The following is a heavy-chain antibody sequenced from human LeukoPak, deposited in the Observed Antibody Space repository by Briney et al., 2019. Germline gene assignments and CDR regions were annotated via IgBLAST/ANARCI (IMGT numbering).Heavy chain of an antibody. D-gene: IGHD2-2*01. V-gene: IGHV1-69*05. J-gene: IGHJ5*02. CDR2: IIPIFGTA. CDR1: GGTFSSYA. Sequence: SVKVSCKASGGTFSSYAISWVRQAPGQGLEWMGGIIPIFGTANYAQKFQGRVTITTDESTSTAYMELSSLRSEDMAVYYCASRAGGPAAIGFDPWGQGTLVTASS. CDR3: ASRAGGPAAIGFDP.